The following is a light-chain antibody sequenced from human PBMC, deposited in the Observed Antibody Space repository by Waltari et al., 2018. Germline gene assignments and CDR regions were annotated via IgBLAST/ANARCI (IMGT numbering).Light chain of an antibody. V-gene: IGLV2-23*02. CDR3: SSYTISSTYV. CDR2: EVN. CDR1: SSYVGNFNL. J-gene: IGLJ1*01. Sequence: QSALTQPASVSGSPGQSIPIPCTGTSSYVGNFNLVSWYQQYPGKAPKLMIYEVNTRPSGVSNRFSGSKSGNTASLTISGIQAEDEADYYCSSYTISSTYVFGTGTKVTVL.